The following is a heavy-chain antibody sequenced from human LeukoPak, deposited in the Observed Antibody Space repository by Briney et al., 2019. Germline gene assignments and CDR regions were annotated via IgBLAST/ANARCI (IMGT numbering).Heavy chain of an antibody. D-gene: IGHD1-26*01. CDR3: ARQVYSGSYLAWFDP. V-gene: IGHV1-18*01. CDR1: GYTFSDYG. J-gene: IGHJ5*02. CDR2: ISAYNGNT. Sequence: ASVKVSCKASGYTFSDYGVSWVRQAPGQGLEWMGWISAYNGNTNYAQKLQGRVTMTTDTSTSTAYMELRSLRSDDTAVYYCARQVYSGSYLAWFDPWGQGTLVTVSS.